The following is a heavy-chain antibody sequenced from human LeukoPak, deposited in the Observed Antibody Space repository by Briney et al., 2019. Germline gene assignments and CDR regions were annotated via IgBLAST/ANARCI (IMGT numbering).Heavy chain of an antibody. V-gene: IGHV1-69*05. Sequence: GASVKVSCKASGGTFSSYAISWVRQAPGQGLEWMGRIIPMFGTANYAQKFQGRVTITTDESTSTAYMELSSLRSEDTAVYYCAREVDTAMVRLLDYWGQGTLVTVSS. J-gene: IGHJ4*02. CDR1: GGTFSSYA. D-gene: IGHD5-18*01. CDR3: AREVDTAMVRLLDY. CDR2: IIPMFGTA.